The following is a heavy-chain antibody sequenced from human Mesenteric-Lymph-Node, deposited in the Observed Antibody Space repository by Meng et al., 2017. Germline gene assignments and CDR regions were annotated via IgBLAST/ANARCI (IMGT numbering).Heavy chain of an antibody. CDR3: ATQESRDGHNPY. Sequence: QEQLQESGPGLVKPSQTLPLTCTVSGGSISSGDYYWSWIRQPPGKGLEWIGYIYNSGSTYYNPSLKSRVTISVDKSKNQFSLKLSSVTAADTAVYYCATQESRDGHNPYWGQGTLVTVSS. V-gene: IGHV4-30-4*01. J-gene: IGHJ4*02. CDR2: IYNSGST. D-gene: IGHD5-24*01. CDR1: GGSISSGDYY.